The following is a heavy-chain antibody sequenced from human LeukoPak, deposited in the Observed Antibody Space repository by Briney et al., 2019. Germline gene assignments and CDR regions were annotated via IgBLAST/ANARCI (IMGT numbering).Heavy chain of an antibody. CDR2: IYHSGST. J-gene: IGHJ5*02. Sequence: PSQTLSLTCAVSGGSISSGGYSWSWIRQPPGKGLEWIGYIYHSGSTYYNPSLKSRVTISVDRSKNQFSLKLSSVTAADTAVYYCAREVLPRGIDPWGQGTLVTVSS. V-gene: IGHV4-30-2*01. D-gene: IGHD6-13*01. CDR3: AREVLPRGIDP. CDR1: GGSISSGGYS.